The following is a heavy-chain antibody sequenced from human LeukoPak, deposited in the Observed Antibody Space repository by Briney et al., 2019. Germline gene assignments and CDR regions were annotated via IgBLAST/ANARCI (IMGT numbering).Heavy chain of an antibody. CDR2: IYHSGST. CDR3: ARVTPPYSYGSGSSGDY. D-gene: IGHD3-10*01. CDR1: GYSISSGYY. V-gene: IGHV4-38-2*02. Sequence: SETLSLTCTVSGYSISSGYYWGWIRQPPGKGLEWIGSIYHSGSTYYNPSLKSRVTISIHTSKNQFSLKLSSVTAADTAVYYCARVTPPYSYGSGSSGDYWGQGTLVTVSS. J-gene: IGHJ4*02.